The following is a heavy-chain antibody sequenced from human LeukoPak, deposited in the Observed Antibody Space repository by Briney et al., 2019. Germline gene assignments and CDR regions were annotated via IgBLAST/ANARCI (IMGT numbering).Heavy chain of an antibody. V-gene: IGHV3-30-3*01. J-gene: IGHJ5*02. CDR1: GFTFSSYA. D-gene: IGHD6-13*01. Sequence: GGSLRLSCAASGFTFSSYAMSWVRQAPGKGLEWVAVISYDGSNKYYADSVKGRFTISRDNSKNTLYLQMNSLRAEDTAVYYCARDMYSSSWYEWFDPWGQGTLVTVSS. CDR3: ARDMYSSSWYEWFDP. CDR2: ISYDGSNK.